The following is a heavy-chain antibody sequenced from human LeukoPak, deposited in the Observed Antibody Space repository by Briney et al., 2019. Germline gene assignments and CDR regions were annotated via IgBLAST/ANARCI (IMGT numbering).Heavy chain of an antibody. D-gene: IGHD2-15*01. V-gene: IGHV1-2*02. Sequence: ASVKVSCKASGYTFTSYAMNWVRQAPGQGLEWMGWINPNSGGTNYAQKFQGRVTMTRDTSISTAYMELSRLRSDDTAVYYCAREHCSGGSCHQRYWGQGTLVTVSS. CDR2: INPNSGGT. CDR3: AREHCSGGSCHQRY. J-gene: IGHJ4*02. CDR1: GYTFTSYA.